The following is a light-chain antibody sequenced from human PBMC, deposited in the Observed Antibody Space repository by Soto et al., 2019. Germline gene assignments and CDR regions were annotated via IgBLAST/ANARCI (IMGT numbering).Light chain of an antibody. Sequence: EVVTTQSPATLSVSQGERATLSCRASQGLGTNLDWYQQKPGQAPRLLIYAASTRVTGVPGRSSGSGSGTEFTLTISSLQSEDFAVYYCQQYNHWSLTFGVGTKVDIK. V-gene: IGKV3-15*01. CDR3: QQYNHWSLT. CDR2: AAS. J-gene: IGKJ4*01. CDR1: QGLGTN.